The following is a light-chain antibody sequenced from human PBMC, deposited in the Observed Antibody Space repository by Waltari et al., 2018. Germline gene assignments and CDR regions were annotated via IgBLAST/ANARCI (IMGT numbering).Light chain of an antibody. V-gene: IGLV2-14*01. Sequence: QSALTQPASVSGSPGQSITISCTGTSGDIGNYKFVSWYQQEPGRAPKLIVYDVSQLPSGVSNRFSGSKSGNTASLTISGLQAEDEADYYCSSYTTTSSWVFGGGTNLTVL. CDR1: SGDIGNYKF. J-gene: IGLJ3*02. CDR3: SSYTTTSSWV. CDR2: DVS.